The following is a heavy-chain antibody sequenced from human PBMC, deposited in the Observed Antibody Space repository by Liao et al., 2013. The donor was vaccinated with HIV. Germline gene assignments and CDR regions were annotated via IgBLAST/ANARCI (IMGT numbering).Heavy chain of an antibody. Sequence: QVQLQQWGAGLLEPSETLSLTCAMYGGSFSGYYWSWIRQPPGKGLEWIGRIYTTGGTNYNPSLKSRITISVDTPKNQFSLKLNSVTAADTAVYYCASERAAAVAEYVQHWGQGTLVTVSS. D-gene: IGHD6-13*01. CDR1: GGSFSGYY. J-gene: IGHJ1*01. CDR3: ASERAAAVAEYVQH. V-gene: IGHV4-59*10. CDR2: IYTTGGT.